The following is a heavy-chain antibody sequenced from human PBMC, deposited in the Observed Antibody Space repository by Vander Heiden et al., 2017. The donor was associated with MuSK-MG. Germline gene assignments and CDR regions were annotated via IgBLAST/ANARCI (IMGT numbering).Heavy chain of an antibody. V-gene: IGHV4-34*01. CDR2: INHSGST. Sequence: QVQLQQWGAGLLKPSETLSLTCAVYGGSFSGYYWSWIRQPPGKGLEWIGEINHSGSTNYNPSIKRRVTISVDTSKNQFSLKRSSVTAADTAVYHCARDPLGYGYYGGELSWYFDLWGRGTLVTVYS. CDR3: ARDPLGYGYYGGELSWYFDL. CDR1: GGSFSGYY. J-gene: IGHJ2*01. D-gene: IGHD3-10*01.